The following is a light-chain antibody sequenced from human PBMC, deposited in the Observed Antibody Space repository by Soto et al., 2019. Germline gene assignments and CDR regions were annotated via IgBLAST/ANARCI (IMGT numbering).Light chain of an antibody. V-gene: IGKV1D-13*01. Sequence: AIQLTQSPSSLSASVGARVTITCRASQGISSALAWYQQKPGKAPKLLIYDASSLESGVPSRFSGSGSGTDFTITISSLQPEDCETYYCQQFNNYLITFGQGTRLEIK. J-gene: IGKJ5*01. CDR2: DAS. CDR1: QGISSA. CDR3: QQFNNYLIT.